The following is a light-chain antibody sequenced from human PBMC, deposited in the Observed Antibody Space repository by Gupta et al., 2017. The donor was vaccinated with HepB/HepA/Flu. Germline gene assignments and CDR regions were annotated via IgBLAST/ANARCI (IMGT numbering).Light chain of an antibody. CDR2: DVS. CDR1: SSDVGGYNY. Sequence: SALTQPASVSGSPGQSITISCTGTSSDVGGYNYVSWYQQHPGKAPKLMIYDVSNRPSGVSNRFSGSKSGNTASLTISGLQAGDEADYYCSSYTRSSTWVFGGGTKLTVL. J-gene: IGLJ3*02. CDR3: SSYTRSSTWV. V-gene: IGLV2-14*01.